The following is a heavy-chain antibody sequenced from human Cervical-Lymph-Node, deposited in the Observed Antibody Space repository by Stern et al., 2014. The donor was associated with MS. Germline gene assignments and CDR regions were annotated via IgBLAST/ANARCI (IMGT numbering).Heavy chain of an antibody. CDR1: RFTFSNYA. Sequence: VHLVESGGGVVQSGRSLRLSCAASRFTFSNYAMHWVRQAPGKGLEWVAVISSDGLDKYYADSVKGRFTISRDNSKNTLFLQMNSLKAEDTAVYYCARAQASPYSYGDYWGQGTLVTVSS. V-gene: IGHV3-30-3*01. CDR3: ARAQASPYSYGDY. J-gene: IGHJ4*02. D-gene: IGHD5-18*01. CDR2: ISSDGLDK.